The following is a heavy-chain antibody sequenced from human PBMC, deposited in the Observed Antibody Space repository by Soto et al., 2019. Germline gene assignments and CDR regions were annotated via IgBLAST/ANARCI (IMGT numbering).Heavy chain of an antibody. CDR3: ARAGSGDYVWGSPHYYYGMDV. Sequence: QVQLQESGPGLVKPSQTLSLTCTVSGASITSGAYYWSWVRQHPGKGLEWIGYVYYSGSTYYNPSLKSRVTISVDTSENQLSLKLSSVTAADTAVYYCARAGSGDYVWGSPHYYYGMDVWGQGTTVTVSS. D-gene: IGHD3-16*01. CDR1: GASITSGAYY. V-gene: IGHV4-31*03. J-gene: IGHJ6*02. CDR2: VYYSGST.